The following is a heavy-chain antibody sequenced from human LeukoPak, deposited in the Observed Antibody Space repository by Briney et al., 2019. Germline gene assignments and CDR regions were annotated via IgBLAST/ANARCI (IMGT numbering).Heavy chain of an antibody. J-gene: IGHJ4*02. V-gene: IGHV3-21*01. Sequence: GGSLRLSCAASGFTFGSYSMNWVRQAPGKGLEWVSSISSSSSYIYYADSVKGRFTISRDNAKNSLYLQMNSLRAEDTAVYYCARASFDSGSYFFYWGQGTLVTVSS. D-gene: IGHD1-26*01. CDR3: ARASFDSGSYFFY. CDR1: GFTFGSYS. CDR2: ISSSSSYI.